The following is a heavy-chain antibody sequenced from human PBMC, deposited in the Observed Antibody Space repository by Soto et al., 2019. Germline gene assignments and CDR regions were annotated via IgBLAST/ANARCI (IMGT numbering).Heavy chain of an antibody. CDR3: AKPSHTYDYDSSGYYYPYFDY. CDR2: ISYDGSNK. Sequence: QVQLVESGGGVVQPGRSLRLSCAASGFTFSSYGMHWVRQAPGKGLEWVAVISYDGSNKYYADSVKGRFTISRDNSKNXLXLXXNSLRAEDTAVYYCAKPSHTYDYDSSGYYYPYFDYWGQGTLVTVSS. D-gene: IGHD3-22*01. CDR1: GFTFSSYG. V-gene: IGHV3-30*18. J-gene: IGHJ4*02.